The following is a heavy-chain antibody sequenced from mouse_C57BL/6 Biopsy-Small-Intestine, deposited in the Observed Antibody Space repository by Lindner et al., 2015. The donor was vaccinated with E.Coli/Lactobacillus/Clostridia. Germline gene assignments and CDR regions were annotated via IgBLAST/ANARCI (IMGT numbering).Heavy chain of an antibody. Sequence: SVKVSCKASGYTFTGYYIHWVRQAPGQGLEWLGWINPNSGGTNFAQKFQGRVTMTRDTSISTAHMELSGLTSDDTAVFYCARGFYYDSSGYYRPPGMDVWGQGTTVTVSS. D-gene: IGHD1-1*01. V-gene: IGHV1-53*01. CDR2: INPNSGGT. CDR3: ARGFYYDSSGYYRPPGMDV. J-gene: IGHJ1*01. CDR1: GYTFTGYY.